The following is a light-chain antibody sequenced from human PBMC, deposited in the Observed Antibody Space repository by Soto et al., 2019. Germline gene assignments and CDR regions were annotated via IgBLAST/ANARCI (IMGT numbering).Light chain of an antibody. V-gene: IGKV3-20*01. J-gene: IGKJ1*01. Sequence: MMMTQSPSTLSVSPGERATLSCRASQSVSSNYLAWFQQRPGQAPRLLIFATSRRATDIPDRFSGSGSGTDFTLAIRRLEPEDFAVYYCHQFGYSPRTFGQGTKVDIK. CDR1: QSVSSNY. CDR2: ATS. CDR3: HQFGYSPRT.